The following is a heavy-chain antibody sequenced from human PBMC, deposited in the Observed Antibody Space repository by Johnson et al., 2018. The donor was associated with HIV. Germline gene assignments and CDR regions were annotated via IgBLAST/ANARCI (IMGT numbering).Heavy chain of an antibody. CDR2: IRSKAYGGTT. J-gene: IGHJ3*02. CDR1: GFTFGDYA. V-gene: IGHV3-49*03. Sequence: VQLVESGGGLVQPGRSLRLSCTASGFTFGDYAMSWFRQAPGKGLEWVGFIRSKAYGGTTEYAASVKGRFTISRDDSKSIAYLQMNSLKTEDTAVYYCTRVSYRGYHSAFDIWGQGTMVTVSS. CDR3: TRVSYRGYHSAFDI. D-gene: IGHD3-10*01.